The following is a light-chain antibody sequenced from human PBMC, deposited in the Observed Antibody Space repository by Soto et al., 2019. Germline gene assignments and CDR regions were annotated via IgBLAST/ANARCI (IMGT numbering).Light chain of an antibody. V-gene: IGKV3-20*01. J-gene: IGKJ3*01. CDR1: QSVRSSY. CDR3: QQYGSSPFT. Sequence: ETVLTQSPGTLSLSPGERATLACRASQSVRSSYLAWFQQKPGQAPRLLIYGASTRATGIPDRFSGSVSGTDFTLTISRLEPEDFAVYYCQQYGSSPFTFGPGTKVDIK. CDR2: GAS.